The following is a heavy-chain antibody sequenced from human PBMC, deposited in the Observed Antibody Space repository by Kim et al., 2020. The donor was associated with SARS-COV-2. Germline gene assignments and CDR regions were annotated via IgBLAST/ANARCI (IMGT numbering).Heavy chain of an antibody. V-gene: IGHV3-33*01. CDR1: GFTFNNYG. Sequence: GGSLRLSCAASGFTFNNYGMHWVRQAPGKGLEWVAAIWNDGSFQYYADSVKGRFTISRDNSRNMLWLQMNSLIADDTAVYFCAISPLRMTSTTSYYMDV. CDR2: IWNDGSFQ. D-gene: IGHD2-2*01. J-gene: IGHJ6*03. CDR3: AISPLRMTSTTSYYMDV.